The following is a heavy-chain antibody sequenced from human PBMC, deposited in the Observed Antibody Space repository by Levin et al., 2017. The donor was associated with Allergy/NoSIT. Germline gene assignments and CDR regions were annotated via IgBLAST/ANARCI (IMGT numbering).Heavy chain of an antibody. CDR1: GYTFTSYD. V-gene: IGHV1-8*01. J-gene: IGHJ5*02. Sequence: ASVKVSCKASGYTFTSYDINWVRQATGQGLEWMGWVNPNSGNTGYAQKFQGRVTMTRNTSISTAYMELSSLRSEDTAVYYCARGRYSSGWQFDPWGQGTLVTVSS. CDR3: ARGRYSSGWQFDP. CDR2: VNPNSGNT. D-gene: IGHD6-19*01.